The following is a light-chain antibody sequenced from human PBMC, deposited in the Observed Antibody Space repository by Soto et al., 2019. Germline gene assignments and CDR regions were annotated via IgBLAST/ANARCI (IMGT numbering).Light chain of an antibody. CDR2: DAS. Sequence: EIVMTQSPATLSVSPGERATLSSRASQSVGGNLAWYQQRPGRAPRLLIYDASTRATDIPARFSGSGSGTEFTLTISSLQSEDFALYYCQQYNNWPLYTFGQGTKLEIK. CDR1: QSVGGN. CDR3: QQYNNWPLYT. V-gene: IGKV3-15*01. J-gene: IGKJ2*01.